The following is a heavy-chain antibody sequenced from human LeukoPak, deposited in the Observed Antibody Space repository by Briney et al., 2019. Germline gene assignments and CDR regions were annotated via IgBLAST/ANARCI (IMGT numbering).Heavy chain of an antibody. J-gene: IGHJ4*02. D-gene: IGHD2/OR15-2a*01. CDR2: IRSDGSDT. V-gene: IGHV3-74*01. CDR3: ARDWFHAIDY. Sequence: GGSLRLSCAASGFTFNNYAMTWVRQAPGKGLEWVSRIRSDGSDTRYAESVKGRFTISRDNAKNTLYLQMNSLRAEDTAVYYCARDWFHAIDYWGQGTLVTVSS. CDR1: GFTFNNYA.